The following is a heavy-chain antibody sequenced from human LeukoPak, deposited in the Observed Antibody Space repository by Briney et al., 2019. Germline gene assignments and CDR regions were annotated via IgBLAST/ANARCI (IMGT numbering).Heavy chain of an antibody. D-gene: IGHD2-15*01. Sequence: PSETLSLTCTVAGGSIISSDYHWGWVRQPPGKGLEWIGTISYSGNTDYNPSLRSRVTISVDTSNNQFSLRLGSVTAADTAVYHCARHCCSGPAKRVFDIWGQGTMVTVSS. J-gene: IGHJ3*02. CDR3: ARHCCSGPAKRVFDI. V-gene: IGHV4-39*01. CDR1: GGSIISSDYH. CDR2: ISYSGNT.